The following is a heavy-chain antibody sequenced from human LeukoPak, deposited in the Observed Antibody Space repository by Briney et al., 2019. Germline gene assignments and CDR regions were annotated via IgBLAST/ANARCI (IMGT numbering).Heavy chain of an antibody. CDR2: ISWNSGSR. J-gene: IGHJ4*02. CDR3: AKESHGFDY. V-gene: IGHV3-9*01. Sequence: SLCLSCAASGFTLYAYAMNWVRRAPGKGLRGGSGISWNSGSRGYPESVRSRFTNSRDNAKTSLYLQMNSLRAEDTALYCCAKESHGFDYWGQGTLVTVSS. CDR1: GFTLYAYA.